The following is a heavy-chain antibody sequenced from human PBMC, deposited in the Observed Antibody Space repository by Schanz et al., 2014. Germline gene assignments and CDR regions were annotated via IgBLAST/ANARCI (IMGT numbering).Heavy chain of an antibody. D-gene: IGHD6-13*01. V-gene: IGHV1-69*09. CDR1: GYTFVSYS. CDR3: ARSGSSNWYFFDY. J-gene: IGHJ4*02. CDR2: IIPSLGLA. Sequence: QVQLVQSGAEGKKPGASVKVSCKASGYTFVSYSMHWVRQAPGQGLEWMGRIIPSLGLAKYEQKFQDKVTITADTSTTTAYMELSGLRSEDTAVYYCARSGSSNWYFFDYWGQGTLVTVSS.